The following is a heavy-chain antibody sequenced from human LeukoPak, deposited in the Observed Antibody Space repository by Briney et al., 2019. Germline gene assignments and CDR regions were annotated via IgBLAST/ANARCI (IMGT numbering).Heavy chain of an antibody. CDR2: ISSSSSYI. V-gene: IGHV3-21*01. J-gene: IGHJ4*02. Sequence: GGSLRLSCAATGFAFSSYSMNWVRQAPGKGLEWVSSISSSSSYIYYADSVKGRFTISRDNAKNSLYLQMNSLRAEDTAVYYCARDATVTDFDYWGQGTLVTVSS. D-gene: IGHD4-17*01. CDR1: GFAFSSYS. CDR3: ARDATVTDFDY.